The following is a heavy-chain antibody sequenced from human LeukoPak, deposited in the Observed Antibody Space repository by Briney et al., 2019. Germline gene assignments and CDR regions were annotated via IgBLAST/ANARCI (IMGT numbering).Heavy chain of an antibody. CDR1: GYTFTGYY. J-gene: IGHJ5*02. V-gene: IGHV1-2*02. D-gene: IGHD1-26*01. CDR3: ARDLVGASGSYPAGWFDP. Sequence: ASVKVSCKASGYTFTGYYMHWVRQAPGQGLEWMGWINRNSGGTNYAQKFQGRVTMTRDTSISTAYMELSRLRSDDTAVYYCARDLVGASGSYPAGWFDPWGQGTLVTVSS. CDR2: INRNSGGT.